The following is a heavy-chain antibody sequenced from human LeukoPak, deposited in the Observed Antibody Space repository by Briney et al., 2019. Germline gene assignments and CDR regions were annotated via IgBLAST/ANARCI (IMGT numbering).Heavy chain of an antibody. D-gene: IGHD6-19*01. CDR1: GFTFSSYA. CDR2: ISYDGSNK. V-gene: IGHV3-30-3*02. CDR3: AKSRAVAGD. J-gene: IGHJ4*02. Sequence: PGRSLRLSCAASGFTFSSYAMHWVRQAPGKGLEWVAVISYDGSNKYYADSVKGRFTISRDNSKNTLYLQMNSLRAEDTAVYYCAKSRAVAGDWGQGTLVTVSS.